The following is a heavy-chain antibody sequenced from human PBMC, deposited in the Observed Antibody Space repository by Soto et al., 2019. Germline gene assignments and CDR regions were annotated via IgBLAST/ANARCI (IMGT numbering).Heavy chain of an antibody. D-gene: IGHD5-18*01. CDR1: GGSISNYY. V-gene: IGHV4-59*01. J-gene: IGHJ4*02. CDR2: FYSSGCT. CDR3: ARDHPHSYGVYYFDY. Sequence: SETLSLTCTVSGGSISNYYWNWIRQSPGKGLEWFGYFYSSGCTHYNSSLQNRVSFLFDTSKNQISLNVNSVTAPNTAVYYCARDHPHSYGVYYFDYWGQGTPVTVSS.